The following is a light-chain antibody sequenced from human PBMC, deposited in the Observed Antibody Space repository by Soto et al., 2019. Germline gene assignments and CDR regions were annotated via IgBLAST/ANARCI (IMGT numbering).Light chain of an antibody. Sequence: EVVLTQSPATLSVSPGERATLSCRASQNINTNLAWYQHRPGQTPRLVIFGASTRATGIPARFGGSGSGTEFTLTISSLQSEDFAVYYCQQYSHWFTLGGGTKVEIK. V-gene: IGKV3D-15*01. CDR3: QQYSHWFT. J-gene: IGKJ4*01. CDR1: QNINTN. CDR2: GAS.